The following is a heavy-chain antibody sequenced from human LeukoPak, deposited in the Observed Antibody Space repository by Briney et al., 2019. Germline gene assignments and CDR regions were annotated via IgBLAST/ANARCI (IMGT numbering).Heavy chain of an antibody. CDR1: GYTFTSYT. D-gene: IGHD3-10*01. Sequence: GASVKVSCKASGYTFTSYTMNWVRQAPGQGLEWMGWINTNTGNPTYAQGFTGRFVFSLDTSVSTAYLQISSLKAEDTAVYYCARPEGITMVRGVRKAFDIWGQGTMVTVSS. CDR2: INTNTGNP. J-gene: IGHJ3*02. V-gene: IGHV7-4-1*02. CDR3: ARPEGITMVRGVRKAFDI.